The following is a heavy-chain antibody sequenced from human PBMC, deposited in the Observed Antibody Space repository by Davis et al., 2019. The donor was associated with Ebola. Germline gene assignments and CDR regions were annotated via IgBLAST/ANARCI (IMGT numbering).Heavy chain of an antibody. D-gene: IGHD2-21*02. CDR2: IYPGYSDT. CDR3: AKQVVVTARTNWFDP. Sequence: GESLKISCKGSGYSFTSYWIGWVRQMPGKGLEWMGIIYPGYSDTRYSPSFQGQVTISADKSISTAYLQWSSLKASDTAMYYCAKQVVVTARTNWFDPWGQGTLVTVSS. J-gene: IGHJ5*02. CDR1: GYSFTSYW. V-gene: IGHV5-51*01.